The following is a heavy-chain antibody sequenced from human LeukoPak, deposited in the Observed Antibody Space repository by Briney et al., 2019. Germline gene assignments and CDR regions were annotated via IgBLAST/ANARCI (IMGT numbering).Heavy chain of an antibody. J-gene: IGHJ5*02. Sequence: ASVKVSCKASGYTFNTYGITWVRQAPGQGVQWMGWISGYNGKTKYAQKLQDRVTMTTDTSTTTAYMELRSLTSDDTAVYYCARAGAVVDNWFDPWGQGTLVSVSS. CDR3: ARAGAVVDNWFDP. V-gene: IGHV1-18*01. D-gene: IGHD2-15*01. CDR1: GYTFNTYG. CDR2: ISGYNGKT.